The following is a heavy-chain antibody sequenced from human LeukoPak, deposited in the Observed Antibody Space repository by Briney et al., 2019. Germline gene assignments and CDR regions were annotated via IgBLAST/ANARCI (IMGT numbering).Heavy chain of an antibody. J-gene: IGHJ5*02. D-gene: IGHD3-3*01. CDR1: GGSISSSSYY. CDR2: IYYSGST. Sequence: SETLSLTCTVSGGSISSSSYYWGWIRQPPGKGLEWIGSIYYSGSTYYNPSLKSRVTISVDTSKNQFSLKLSSVTAADTAVYYCARAVGYDFWSGYYTSWFDPWGQGTLVTVSS. CDR3: ARAVGYDFWSGYYTSWFDP. V-gene: IGHV4-39*07.